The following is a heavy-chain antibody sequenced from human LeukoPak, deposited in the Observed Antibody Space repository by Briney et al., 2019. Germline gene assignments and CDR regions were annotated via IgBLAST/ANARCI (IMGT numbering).Heavy chain of an antibody. Sequence: ASVKVSCKASGYTLTSYAMNWVRQAPGQGLEWMGWINTNTGNPTYAQGFTGRFVFSLDISVSTAYLQISSLKAEDTAVYYCARDLSSGWMVQGDSAFDIWGQGTVVTVSS. CDR1: GYTLTSYA. V-gene: IGHV7-4-1*02. J-gene: IGHJ3*02. D-gene: IGHD3-16*01. CDR2: INTNTGNP. CDR3: ARDLSSGWMVQGDSAFDI.